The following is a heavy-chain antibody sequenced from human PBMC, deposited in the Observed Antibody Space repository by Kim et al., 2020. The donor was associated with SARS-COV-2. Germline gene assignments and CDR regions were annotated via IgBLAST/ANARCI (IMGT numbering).Heavy chain of an antibody. Sequence: GGSLRLSCAASGFTFSSYAMHWVRQAPGKGLEWVAVISYDVSNRYYVDSVKGRFTISRDNSKNTLYLQMNSLRAEDTAVYYCASDYSGYSSSDKDYWGQGTLVTVSS. V-gene: IGHV3-30*04. CDR1: GFTFSSYA. CDR2: ISYDVSNR. D-gene: IGHD6-13*01. J-gene: IGHJ4*02. CDR3: ASDYSGYSSSDKDY.